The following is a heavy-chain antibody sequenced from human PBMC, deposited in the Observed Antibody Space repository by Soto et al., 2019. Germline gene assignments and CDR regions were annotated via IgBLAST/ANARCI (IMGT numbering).Heavy chain of an antibody. V-gene: IGHV4-59*01. CDR3: ARDRAVDTAMVGHYYYMDV. Sequence: SETLSLTCTVSGGSISSYYWSWIRQPPGKGLEWIGYIYYSGSTNYNPSLKSRVTISVDTSKNQFSLKLSSVTAADTAVYYCARDRAVDTAMVGHYYYMDVWGKGTTVTVSS. CDR1: GGSISSYY. D-gene: IGHD5-18*01. CDR2: IYYSGST. J-gene: IGHJ6*03.